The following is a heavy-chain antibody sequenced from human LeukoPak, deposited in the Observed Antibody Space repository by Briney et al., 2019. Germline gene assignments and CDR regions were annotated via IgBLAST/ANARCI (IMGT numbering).Heavy chain of an antibody. D-gene: IGHD6-19*01. J-gene: IGHJ4*02. CDR3: ARDPYPLYSSGWYAY. CDR1: GGSISSSSYY. CDR2: IYYSGST. V-gene: IGHV4-39*02. Sequence: SETLSLTCTVSGGSISSSSYYWGWIRQPPGKGLEWIGSIYYSGSTYYNPSLKSRVTISVDTSKNQFSLKLSSVTAADTAVYYCARDPYPLYSSGWYAYWGQGTLVTVSS.